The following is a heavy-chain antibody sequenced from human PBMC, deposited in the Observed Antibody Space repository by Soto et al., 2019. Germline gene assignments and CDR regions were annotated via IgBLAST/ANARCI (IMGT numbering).Heavy chain of an antibody. D-gene: IGHD3-22*01. CDR1: GGSFSDYA. J-gene: IGHJ6*02. Sequence: QVQLVQSGAEVKKHGSSVKVSCQASGGSFSDYAISWVRQAPGQGLEWMGGIIPMLGIADNAQKFQGRVIITADEYTSTVYMELSSLRSEDTAVYYCARDGAYYDSSGFQRDYHYYGMDVWGQGTTVTVAS. CDR3: ARDGAYYDSSGFQRDYHYYGMDV. V-gene: IGHV1-69*01. CDR2: IIPMLGIA.